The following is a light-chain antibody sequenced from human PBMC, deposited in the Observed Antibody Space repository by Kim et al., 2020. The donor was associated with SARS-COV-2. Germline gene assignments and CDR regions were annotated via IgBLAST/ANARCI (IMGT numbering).Light chain of an antibody. V-gene: IGKV2-30*01. CDR3: MQSTHWPYT. J-gene: IGKJ2*01. CDR2: KVS. Sequence: QPASISCRSSQSLVYSDGNIYLNWFHQRPGQSPRRLIYKVSNRDSGVPDRFSGSVSGADFTLKISSVEVEDVGVYFCMQSTHWPYTFGQGTKLEI. CDR1: QSLVYSDGNIY.